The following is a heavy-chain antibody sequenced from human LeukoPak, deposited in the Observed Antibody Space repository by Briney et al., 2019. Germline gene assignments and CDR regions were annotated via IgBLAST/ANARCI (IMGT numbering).Heavy chain of an antibody. CDR2: IYSDDRT. Sequence: GGSLRLSCAVSGFTASSNYMSWVRQAPGKGLEWVSVIYSDDRTYYADSVKGRFSISRHTSKKTLYLQMNSLRAEDTAVYYCAREVMAKRRAFDVWGQGTGVTVSS. CDR1: GFTASSNY. J-gene: IGHJ3*01. CDR3: AREVMAKRRAFDV. V-gene: IGHV3-53*04. D-gene: IGHD2-8*01.